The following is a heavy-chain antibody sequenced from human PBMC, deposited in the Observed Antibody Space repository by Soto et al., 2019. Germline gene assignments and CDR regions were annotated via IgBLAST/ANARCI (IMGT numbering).Heavy chain of an antibody. CDR2: VYLSGST. V-gene: IGHV4-4*02. CDR3: ARTSTRGTSVDY. J-gene: IGHJ4*02. CDR1: GGSISTSNW. D-gene: IGHD1-1*01. Sequence: VQLQESGPGLVKLSVILSLTGAVSGGSISTSNWFSWVRQPPGKWLEWIGAVYLSGSTNYNPTFKIRGAMSVDKSNNHFSLNLSLVTGADTALYDCARTSTRGTSVDYRGQGSLCTVSS.